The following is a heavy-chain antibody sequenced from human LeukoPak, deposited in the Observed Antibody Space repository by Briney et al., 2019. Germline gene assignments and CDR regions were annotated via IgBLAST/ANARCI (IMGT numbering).Heavy chain of an antibody. D-gene: IGHD6-13*01. CDR1: GFTFSSYA. J-gene: IGHJ4*02. CDR3: ARDPLGYSSSWYDY. V-gene: IGHV3-23*01. CDR2: ISGSGGST. Sequence: GGSLRLSCAASGFTFSSYAMSWVRQAPGKGLEWVSAISGSGGSTYYADSVRGRFTISRDNAKNSLYLQMNSLRAEDTAVYYCARDPLGYSSSWYDYWGQGTLVTVSS.